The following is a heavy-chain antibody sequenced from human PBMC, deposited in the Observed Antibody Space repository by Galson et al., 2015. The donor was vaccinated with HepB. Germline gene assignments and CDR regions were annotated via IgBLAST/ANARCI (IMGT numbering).Heavy chain of an antibody. CDR1: GYSFTSYW. CDR2: IDPSDSYT. J-gene: IGHJ4*02. D-gene: IGHD3-10*01. V-gene: IGHV5-10-1*01. Sequence: QSGAEVKKPGESLRISCTGSGYSFTSYWISWVRQMPGKGLEWMGRIDPSDSYTNYSPSFQGHVTISADKSISTAYLQWSSLKASDTAMYYCASGLWGFGEPSAYYFDYWGQGTLVTVSS. CDR3: ASGLWGFGEPSAYYFDY.